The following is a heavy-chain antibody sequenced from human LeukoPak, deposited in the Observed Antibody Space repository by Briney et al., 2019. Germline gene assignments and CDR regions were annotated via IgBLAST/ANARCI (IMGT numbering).Heavy chain of an antibody. D-gene: IGHD4-23*01. J-gene: IGHJ4*02. V-gene: IGHV5-51*01. CDR1: AYSFTSYW. CDR3: ARQFGGNSEFDY. Sequence: GESLKISCKGSAYSFTSYWIAWVRQMPGKGLEWMGIIYPGDSDIRYSPPFQGQVTISADKSISTAYLQWSSLKASGTAMYYCARQFGGNSEFDYWGQGTLVTVSS. CDR2: IYPGDSDI.